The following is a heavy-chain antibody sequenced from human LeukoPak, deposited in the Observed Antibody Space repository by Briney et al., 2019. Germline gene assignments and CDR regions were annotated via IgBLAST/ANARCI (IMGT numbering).Heavy chain of an antibody. D-gene: IGHD6-13*01. V-gene: IGHV3-30*02. J-gene: IGHJ4*02. CDR1: GFTFSSYG. CDR3: AKASSSPRPFDY. Sequence: GGSLRLSCAASGFTFSSYGMPWVRQAPGKGLEWVAFIRYDGSNKYYADSVKGRFTISRDNSKNTLYLQMNSLRAEDTAVYYCAKASSSPRPFDYWGQGTLVTVSS. CDR2: IRYDGSNK.